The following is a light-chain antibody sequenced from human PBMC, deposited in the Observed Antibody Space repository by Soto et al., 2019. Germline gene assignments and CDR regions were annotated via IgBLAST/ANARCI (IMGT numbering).Light chain of an antibody. J-gene: IGKJ1*01. CDR1: QSVSSSY. CDR2: SAS. Sequence: EIVLTQSPGTLSLSPGERATLSCRASQSVSSSYLAWYQQKPGQAPRLLIYSASTRATGIPTRFSGSGSGTDFTLTISRLEPEDFAVYYCQQYGNSPQTFGQGTKVDIK. CDR3: QQYGNSPQT. V-gene: IGKV3-20*01.